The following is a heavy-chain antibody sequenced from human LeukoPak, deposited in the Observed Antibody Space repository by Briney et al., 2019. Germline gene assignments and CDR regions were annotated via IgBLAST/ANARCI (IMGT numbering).Heavy chain of an antibody. J-gene: IGHJ4*02. V-gene: IGHV1-2*02. D-gene: IGHD6-19*01. CDR1: GYTFTVYY. CDR2: INPNSGGT. CDR3: ARQDNSGWYPDY. Sequence: ASVKVSSKPSGYTFTVYYLHWVRQAPGQGLECMGWINPNSGGTSNAQEFQGRVTMTRDTSNTKAYMELISMTSDDAAVYYCARQDNSGWYPDYWGQGTLVTVSS.